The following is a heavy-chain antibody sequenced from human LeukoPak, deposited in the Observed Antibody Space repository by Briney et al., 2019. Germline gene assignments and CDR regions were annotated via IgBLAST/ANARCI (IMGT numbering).Heavy chain of an antibody. D-gene: IGHD2-15*01. CDR2: ISNNGTNK. J-gene: IGHJ4*02. V-gene: IGHV3-30*01. CDR1: GFSFSYYA. CDR3: ARSTGDCSGGTCYSDFDC. Sequence: GRSLRLCCAASGFSFSYYAMHWVRQAPGKGLEWVAVISNNGTNKYYADSVKGRFTISRDNSKNTLYLQMNSLRAEHTAVYYCARSTGDCSGGTCYSDFDCWGQGTLVTVSS.